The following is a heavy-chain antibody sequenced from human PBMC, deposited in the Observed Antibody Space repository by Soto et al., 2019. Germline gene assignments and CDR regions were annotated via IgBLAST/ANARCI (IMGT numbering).Heavy chain of an antibody. CDR1: GFTFSSYG. CDR3: AKDSSGYYYGGSDY. D-gene: IGHD3-22*01. V-gene: IGHV3-30*18. Sequence: QVQLVESGGGVVQPGKSLRLSCAASGFTFSSYGMHWVHQAPGKGLEWVAIISYDGSNKYFADSVKGRFTISRDNSKNTLYLLMNSLRAEDTAVYYCAKDSSGYYYGGSDYWGQGTLVTVSS. CDR2: ISYDGSNK. J-gene: IGHJ4*02.